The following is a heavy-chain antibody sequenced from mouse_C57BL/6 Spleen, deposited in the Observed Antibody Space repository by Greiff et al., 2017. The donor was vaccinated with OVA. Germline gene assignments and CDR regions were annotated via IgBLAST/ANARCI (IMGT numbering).Heavy chain of an antibody. CDR2: IYPGDGDT. V-gene: IGHV1-80*01. CDR1: GYAFSSYW. CDR3: ARGEALGGGFAY. Sequence: VQLQQSGAELVKPGASVKISCKASGYAFSSYWMNWVKQRPGKGLEWIGQIYPGDGDTNYNGKFKGKATLTADKSSSTAYMQLSSLTSEDSAFYFCARGEALGGGFAYWGQGTLVTVSA. D-gene: IGHD4-1*01. J-gene: IGHJ3*01.